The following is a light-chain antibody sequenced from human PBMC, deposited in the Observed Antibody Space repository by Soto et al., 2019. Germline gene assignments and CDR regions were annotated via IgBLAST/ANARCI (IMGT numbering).Light chain of an antibody. J-gene: IGKJ4*01. Sequence: EIVLTQSPATLSLSPGERATLSCRARQTVSSSLAWYQQKPGQAPRLLIYEASNRATGIPARFSGSGSGADFTLTISSLEPEDFALYYCQQHLNWPLTFGGGTKVEI. CDR3: QQHLNWPLT. CDR2: EAS. CDR1: QTVSSS. V-gene: IGKV3-11*01.